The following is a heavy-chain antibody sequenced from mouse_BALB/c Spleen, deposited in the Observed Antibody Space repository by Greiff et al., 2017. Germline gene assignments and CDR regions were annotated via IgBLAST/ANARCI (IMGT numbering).Heavy chain of an antibody. CDR1: GFTFSSYG. CDR2: ISSGGSYT. CDR3: ARQGDYGWYFDV. D-gene: IGHD1-1*01. Sequence: EVHLVESGGDLVKPGGSLKLSCAASGFTFSSYGMSWVRQTPDKRLEWVATISSGGSYTYYPDSVKGRFTISRDNAKNTLYLQMSSLKSEDTAMYYCARQGDYGWYFDVWGAGTTVTVSS. V-gene: IGHV5-6*01. J-gene: IGHJ1*01.